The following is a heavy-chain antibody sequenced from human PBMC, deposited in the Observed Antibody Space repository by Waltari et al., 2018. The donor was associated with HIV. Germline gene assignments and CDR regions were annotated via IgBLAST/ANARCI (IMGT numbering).Heavy chain of an antibody. J-gene: IGHJ4*02. D-gene: IGHD5-18*01. V-gene: IGHV3-11*05. Sequence: QVQLVESGRGLVKPGGSLRLSCAASGFTFSDYYMSWIRPGPGKGVEWVSNISSRSSYTNYADSVKGLFTISRDNAKNSLYLQMNSLRAEDTAVYYCARGRGYSYLGYWGQGTLVTVSS. CDR2: ISSRSSYT. CDR1: GFTFSDYY. CDR3: ARGRGYSYLGY.